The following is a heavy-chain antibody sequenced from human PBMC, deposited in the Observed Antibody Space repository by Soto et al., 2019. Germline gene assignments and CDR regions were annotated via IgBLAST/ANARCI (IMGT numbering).Heavy chain of an antibody. CDR2: IIGRPANRA. D-gene: IGHD6-13*01. J-gene: IGHJ4*02. V-gene: IGHV3-23*01. CDR1: GFTFGDRA. Sequence: EVQLLESGGGLVQPGGSLRLSCVDSGFTFGDRAMGCVRQTPGRGLQWVAAIIGRPANRAYYTESVKGRFTNSRDNSKSTIYLQMNSLRAGDTAVYYCANDKMEQRLVGGYFENWGQGALVTVSS. CDR3: ANDKMEQRLVGGYFEN.